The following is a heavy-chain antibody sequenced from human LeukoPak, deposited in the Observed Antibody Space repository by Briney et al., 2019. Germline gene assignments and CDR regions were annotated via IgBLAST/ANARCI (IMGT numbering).Heavy chain of an antibody. Sequence: GSLRLSCAASGFTFSSYGMHWVRQAPGKGLEWVAVISYDGSNKYYADSVKGRFTISRDNAKNSLYLQMNSLRAEDTALYYCAKDQYSGYDSSNWFDPWGQGTLVTVSS. V-gene: IGHV3-30*18. J-gene: IGHJ5*02. CDR1: GFTFSSYG. D-gene: IGHD5-12*01. CDR3: AKDQYSGYDSSNWFDP. CDR2: ISYDGSNK.